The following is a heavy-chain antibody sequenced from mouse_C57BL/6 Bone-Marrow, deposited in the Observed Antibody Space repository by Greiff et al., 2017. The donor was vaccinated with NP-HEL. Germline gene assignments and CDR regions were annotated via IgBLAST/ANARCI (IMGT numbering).Heavy chain of an antibody. CDR1: GFTFSDYG. CDR3: ARYYYGSSYFDY. V-gene: IGHV5-17*01. D-gene: IGHD1-1*01. J-gene: IGHJ2*01. CDR2: ISSGSSTI. Sequence: EVKVVESGGGLVKPGGSLKLSCAASGFTFSDYGMHWVRQAPEQGLEWVAYISSGSSTIYYADTVKGRFTISRDNAKNTLFLQMTSLRSEDTAMYYCARYYYGSSYFDYWGQGTTLTVSS.